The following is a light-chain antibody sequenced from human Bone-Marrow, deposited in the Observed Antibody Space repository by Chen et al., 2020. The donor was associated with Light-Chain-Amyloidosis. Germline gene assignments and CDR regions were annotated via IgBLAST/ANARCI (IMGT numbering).Light chain of an antibody. V-gene: IGLV3-21*02. Sequence: SYVLTPPSSVSVAPGQTATIACGGNNIGSTSVHWYQQTPGQAPLLVVYDDSDRPSGISERLSGSNSGNTATLTISRVEAGDEADYYCQVWDRSSDRPVFGGVTKLTVL. CDR3: QVWDRSSDRPV. CDR1: NIGSTS. CDR2: DDS. J-gene: IGLJ3*02.